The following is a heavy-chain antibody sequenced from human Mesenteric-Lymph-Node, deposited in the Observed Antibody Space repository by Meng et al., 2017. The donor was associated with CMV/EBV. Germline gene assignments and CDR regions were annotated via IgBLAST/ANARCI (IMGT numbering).Heavy chain of an antibody. CDR3: ARDLSNPDAGDY. CDR2: INPDTGDT. V-gene: IGHV1-2*06. Sequence: SCKATGYTFTGYYIYWVRQAPGQGLEWVGRINPDTGDTNYAQKFQGRVTMTRDTSISTAYMELSRMRSDDTAVYYCARDLSNPDAGDYWGQGTLVTVSS. CDR1: GYTFTGYY. D-gene: IGHD1-14*01. J-gene: IGHJ4*02.